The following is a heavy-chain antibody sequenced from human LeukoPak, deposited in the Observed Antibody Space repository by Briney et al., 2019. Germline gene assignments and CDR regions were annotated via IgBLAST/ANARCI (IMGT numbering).Heavy chain of an antibody. V-gene: IGHV3-7*01. CDR2: INEDGSEK. CDR1: GFIFNAYW. CDR3: ATKYSISPWFDY. Sequence: PGGSLRLSCAGSGFIFNAYWMSWVRQAPGKGLEWVANINEDGSEKNYVYSVEGLFTFSRDNANNLYDLQKNMRRAEETADYCCATKYSISPWFDYGGRGTLDRVSS. D-gene: IGHD6-6*01. J-gene: IGHJ4*02.